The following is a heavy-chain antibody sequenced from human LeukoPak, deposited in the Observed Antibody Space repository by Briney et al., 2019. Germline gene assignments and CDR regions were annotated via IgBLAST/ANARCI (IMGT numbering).Heavy chain of an antibody. J-gene: IGHJ3*02. D-gene: IGHD3-10*01. CDR2: IYYSGST. CDR3: ARAPYYYGSGSYFHDAFDI. V-gene: IGHV4-59*01. CDR1: GGSISSYY. Sequence: SETLSLTCTVSGGSISSYYCSWIRQPPGKGLEWIGYIYYSGSTNYNPPLKSRVTISVDTSKNQFSLKLSSVTAADTAVYYCARAPYYYGSGSYFHDAFDIWGQGTMVTVSS.